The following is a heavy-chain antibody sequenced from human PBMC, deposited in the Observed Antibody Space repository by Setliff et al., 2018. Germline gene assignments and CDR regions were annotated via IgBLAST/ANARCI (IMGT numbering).Heavy chain of an antibody. Sequence: LTLTCTFSGFIFSTYAMQWVRQTPGKGLEWVAIISYEGSNEYYADSVEGRFTISRDNAKNTVFLHMKSLRAEDTALYYCARGGAEFGVHRPPHYYYGMAVWGQGTTVTVSS. CDR3: ARGGAEFGVHRPPHYYYGMAV. J-gene: IGHJ6*02. V-gene: IGHV3-30-3*01. CDR2: ISYEGSNE. CDR1: GFIFSTYA. D-gene: IGHD3-10*01.